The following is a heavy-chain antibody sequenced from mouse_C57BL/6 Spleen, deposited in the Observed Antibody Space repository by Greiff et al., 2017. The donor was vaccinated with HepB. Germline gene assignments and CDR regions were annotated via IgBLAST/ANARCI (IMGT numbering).Heavy chain of an antibody. CDR2: IDPSDSYT. V-gene: IGHV1-50*01. CDR1: GYTFTSYW. J-gene: IGHJ3*01. D-gene: IGHD2-4*01. CDR3: ARGGLRPSWFAY. Sequence: QVQLQQSGAELVKPGASVKLSCKASGYTFTSYWMQWVKQRPGQGLEWIGEIDPSDSYTNYNQKFKGKATLTVDTSSSTAYMQLSSLTSEDSAVYYCARGGLRPSWFAYWGQGTLVTVSA.